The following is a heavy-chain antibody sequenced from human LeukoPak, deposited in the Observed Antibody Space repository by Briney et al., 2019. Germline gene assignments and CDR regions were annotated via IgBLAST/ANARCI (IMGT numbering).Heavy chain of an antibody. Sequence: ASVKLSCKASGYTFTSYYMHWVRQAPGQGLEWMGIINPSGGSTSYAQKFQGRVTMTRDTSTSTVYMELSSLRSEDTAVYYCARDNRIAVADYYYGMDVWGQGTTVTVSS. CDR2: INPSGGST. V-gene: IGHV1-46*01. CDR1: GYTFTSYY. J-gene: IGHJ6*02. D-gene: IGHD6-19*01. CDR3: ARDNRIAVADYYYGMDV.